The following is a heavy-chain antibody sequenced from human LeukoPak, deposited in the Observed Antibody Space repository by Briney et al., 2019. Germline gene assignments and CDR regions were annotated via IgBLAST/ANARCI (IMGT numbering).Heavy chain of an antibody. V-gene: IGHV1-69*01. D-gene: IGHD6-25*01. CDR3: GGPNPLLERPSAMDV. CDR2: IIPIFGTA. CDR1: GGTFSSYA. Sequence: ASVKVSCKASGGTFSSYAISWVRQAPGQGLEWMGGIIPIFGTANYAQKFQGRVTITADESTSTAYMELSSLRSEDTAVYYCGGPNPLLERPSAMDVWGQGTTVTVSS. J-gene: IGHJ6*02.